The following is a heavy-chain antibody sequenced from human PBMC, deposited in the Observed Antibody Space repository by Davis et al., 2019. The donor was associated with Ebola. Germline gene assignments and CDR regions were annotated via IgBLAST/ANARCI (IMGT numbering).Heavy chain of an antibody. CDR1: GFVFSSYV. J-gene: IGHJ4*02. CDR3: AKSTMIVGDWDFDY. D-gene: IGHD3-22*01. CDR2: IGTSADT. Sequence: GESLKISCAASGFVFSSYVMSWVRRAPGKGLEWVSTIGTSADTYYADSVKGRFTISRDNSENTLHLQMNSLRADDTAVYYCAKSTMIVGDWDFDYWGQGTLVTVSS. V-gene: IGHV3-23*01.